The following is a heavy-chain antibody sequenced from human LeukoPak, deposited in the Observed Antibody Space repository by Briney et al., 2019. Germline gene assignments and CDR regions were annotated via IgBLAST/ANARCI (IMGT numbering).Heavy chain of an antibody. CDR2: IIPIFGTT. J-gene: IGHJ4*02. V-gene: IGHV1-69*05. CDR3: GNLGPAGYYFDY. CDR1: GGTFTTYA. Sequence: GPTVKVSCKASGGTFTTYAISWVRQAPGQGLEWMGGIIPIFGTTNYAQKFQGRVTITTDESTSTAYMELSSLRSEDTAVYYCGNLGPAGYYFDYWGQGTLVTVSS. D-gene: IGHD2-2*01.